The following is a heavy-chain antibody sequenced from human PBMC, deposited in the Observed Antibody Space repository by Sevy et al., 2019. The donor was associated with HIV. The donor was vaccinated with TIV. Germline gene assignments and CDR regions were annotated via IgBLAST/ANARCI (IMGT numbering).Heavy chain of an antibody. CDR3: TRDMYGIDY. CDR1: GFTFTNYW. CDR2: VDNDGSGT. J-gene: IGHJ4*02. Sequence: GSLRLSCAASGFTFTNYWMHWVRQAPGKGLVWVSRVDNDGSGTNYADSVKGRFTISGDNAKNTVYLQMNSLRAEDTAVYYCTRDMYGIDYWGQGTLVTVSS. D-gene: IGHD2-8*01. V-gene: IGHV3-74*01.